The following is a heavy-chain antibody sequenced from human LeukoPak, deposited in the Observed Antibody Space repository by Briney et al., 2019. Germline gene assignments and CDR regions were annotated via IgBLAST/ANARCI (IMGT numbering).Heavy chain of an antibody. CDR3: AKARSGDYGLDAFDI. J-gene: IGHJ3*02. D-gene: IGHD4-17*01. CDR2: ISGSGGDT. CDR1: GFTFSNFL. V-gene: IGHV3-23*01. Sequence: PGGSLRLSCAASGFTFSNFLMTWVRQAPGKGPEWVSAISGSGGDTYYADSVKGRFTISRDNSKNTLYLQMNSLRAEDTAVYYCAKARSGDYGLDAFDIWGQGTMVTVSS.